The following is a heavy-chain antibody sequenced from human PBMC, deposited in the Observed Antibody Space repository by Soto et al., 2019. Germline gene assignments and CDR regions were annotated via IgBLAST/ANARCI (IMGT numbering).Heavy chain of an antibody. CDR2: ISASGGST. V-gene: IGHV3-23*01. J-gene: IGHJ4*02. Sequence: GSLRLSCAASGLTFNKYDMTWVRQAPGKGLDWVSTISASGGSTYYADSVKGRLTISRDNSKNTVYLDMNSLRVEDTAIYYCAKRNYYHSSGYTYPYFDFWGRGSLVTVSS. CDR1: GLTFNKYD. D-gene: IGHD3-22*01. CDR3: AKRNYYHSSGYTYPYFDF.